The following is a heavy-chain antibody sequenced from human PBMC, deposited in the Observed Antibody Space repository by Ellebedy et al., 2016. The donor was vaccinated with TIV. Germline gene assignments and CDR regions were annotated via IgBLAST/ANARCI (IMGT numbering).Heavy chain of an antibody. J-gene: IGHJ3*02. V-gene: IGHV3-33*06. CDR3: SKERTTGSYSTDICDI. CDR2: IWYDGSNK. Sequence: PGGSLRLSCAASGFTFSSYGMHWVRQAPGKGLEWVAVIWYDGSNKYYADSVKGRFTISRDNSKNTLYLQMNSLTAEDTAVYYCSKERTTGSYSTDICDIWGQGTMVSVSS. CDR1: GFTFSSYG. D-gene: IGHD1-26*01.